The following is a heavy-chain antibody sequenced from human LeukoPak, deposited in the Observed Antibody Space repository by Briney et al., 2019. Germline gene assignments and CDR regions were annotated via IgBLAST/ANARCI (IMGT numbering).Heavy chain of an antibody. CDR3: AKDFETQPAFDY. D-gene: IGHD3-9*01. CDR1: GFTFSGYG. CDR2: TSYDGSNK. J-gene: IGHJ4*02. Sequence: GGSLRLSCAASGFTFSGYGMHWVRQAPGKGLEWVAVTSYDGSNKYYRDSVRGRFTISRDNSKNTLYLEMNSLRAEDTAVYYCAKDFETQPAFDYWGQGTLVTVSS. V-gene: IGHV3-30*18.